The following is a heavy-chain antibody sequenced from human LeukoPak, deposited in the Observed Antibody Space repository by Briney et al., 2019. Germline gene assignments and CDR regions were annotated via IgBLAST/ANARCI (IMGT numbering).Heavy chain of an antibody. CDR2: ISAYNGNT. V-gene: IGHV1-18*01. CDR3: ARAAYYYDSSGYYR. Sequence: ASVKVSCKASGYTFTSYGISWVRQDPGPGLEWMGWISAYNGNTNYAQKLQGRVTMTTDTSTSTAYMELRSLRSDDTAVYYCARAAYYYDSSGYYRWGQGTLVTVSS. CDR1: GYTFTSYG. D-gene: IGHD3-22*01. J-gene: IGHJ4*02.